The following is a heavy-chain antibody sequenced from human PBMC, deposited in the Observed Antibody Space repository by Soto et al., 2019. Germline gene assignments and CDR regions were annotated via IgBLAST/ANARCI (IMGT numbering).Heavy chain of an antibody. Sequence: GGSLRLSCAASGFTFISYGMHWVRQAPGKGLEWVTVISNDGSNKYYADSVKGRFTISRDNSKNTLYLQLNSLRAEDTAVYYCAKDLGGLVYTFDYWGQGTLVTVSS. J-gene: IGHJ4*02. CDR3: AKDLGGLVYTFDY. D-gene: IGHD6-19*01. V-gene: IGHV3-30*18. CDR2: ISNDGSNK. CDR1: GFTFISYG.